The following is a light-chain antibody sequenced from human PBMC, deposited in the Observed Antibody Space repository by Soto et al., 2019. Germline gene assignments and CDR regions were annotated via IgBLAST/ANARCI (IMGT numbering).Light chain of an antibody. J-gene: IGKJ2*01. CDR1: QSISSW. CDR3: QQYNSYSRNT. Sequence: DIQMTQSPSTLSASVGDRVTITCRASQSISSWLAWYQQKPGKAPKLLIYKASSLESGGPSRFSGSGSGTDFTLTISSLQPDDFARYYCQQYNSYSRNTFGQGTKLEIK. CDR2: KAS. V-gene: IGKV1-5*03.